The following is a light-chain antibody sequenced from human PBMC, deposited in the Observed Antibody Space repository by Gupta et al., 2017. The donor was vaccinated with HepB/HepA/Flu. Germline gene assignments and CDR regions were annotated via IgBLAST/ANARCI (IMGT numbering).Light chain of an antibody. J-gene: IGLJ1*01. CDR3: QAWDSSTAV. CDR1: NLGDKY. CDR2: QDS. V-gene: IGLV3-1*01. Sequence: SYELTQPPSVSVSPGQTASITCPGDNLGDKYACWYQQKPGQSPVLVIYQDSKRPSGIPERFSGSNSGNTATLTISGTHAMDEADYYCQAWDSSTAVFGTGTKVTVL.